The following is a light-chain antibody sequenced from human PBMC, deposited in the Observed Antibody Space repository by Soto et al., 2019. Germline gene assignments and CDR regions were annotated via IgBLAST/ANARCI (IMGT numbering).Light chain of an antibody. CDR2: EVN. V-gene: IGLV2-14*01. Sequence: QSALTQPASVSGSPGQSITISCTGSSSDVGAYNYVSWYQQYPGNAPKLIIYEVNYRPSEVPHRFSGSKSGNTATLTISGLQAGDEAEYYCSSYTNTYTYVFGPGTK. CDR3: SSYTNTYTYV. J-gene: IGLJ1*01. CDR1: SSDVGAYNY.